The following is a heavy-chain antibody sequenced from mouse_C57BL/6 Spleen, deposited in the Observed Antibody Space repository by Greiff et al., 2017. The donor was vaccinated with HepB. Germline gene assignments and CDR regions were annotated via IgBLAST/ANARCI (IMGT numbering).Heavy chain of an antibody. CDR2: FHPYNDDT. Sequence: VQLQQSGAELVKPGASVKMSCKASGYTFTTYPIEWMKQNHGKSLEWIGNFHPYNDDTKYNEKFKGKATLTVEKSSSTVYLERSRLTSDDSAVYYCARGDYGSSYPNWYFDVWGTGTTVTVSS. V-gene: IGHV1-47*01. CDR3: ARGDYGSSYPNWYFDV. CDR1: GYTFTTYP. J-gene: IGHJ1*03. D-gene: IGHD1-1*01.